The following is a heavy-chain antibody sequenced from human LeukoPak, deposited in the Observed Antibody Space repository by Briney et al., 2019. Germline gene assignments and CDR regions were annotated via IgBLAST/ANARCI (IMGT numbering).Heavy chain of an antibody. V-gene: IGHV4-34*01. Sequence: TSETLSLTCAVYGGSFSGYYWSWIRQPPGKGLEWIGEINHSGSTNYNPSLKSRVTISVDTSKNQFSLKLSSVTAADTAVYYCARAGIGYCSGGSCYSNWGQGTLVTVSS. J-gene: IGHJ4*02. CDR1: GGSFSGYY. CDR2: INHSGST. D-gene: IGHD2-15*01. CDR3: ARAGIGYCSGGSCYSN.